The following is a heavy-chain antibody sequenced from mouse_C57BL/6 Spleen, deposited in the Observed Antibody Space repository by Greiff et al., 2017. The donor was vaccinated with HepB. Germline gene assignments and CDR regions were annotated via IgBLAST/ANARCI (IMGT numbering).Heavy chain of an antibody. Sequence: QVQLQQPGAELVKPGASVKMSCKASGYTFTSYWITWVKQRPGQGLEWIGDIYPGSGSTNYNEKFKSKATLTVDTSSSTSDMQLSSLTSEDSAVYYCASSEDCYSFAYWGQGTLVTVSA. V-gene: IGHV1-55*01. J-gene: IGHJ3*01. CDR3: ASSEDCYSFAY. D-gene: IGHD2-3*01. CDR2: IYPGSGST. CDR1: GYTFTSYW.